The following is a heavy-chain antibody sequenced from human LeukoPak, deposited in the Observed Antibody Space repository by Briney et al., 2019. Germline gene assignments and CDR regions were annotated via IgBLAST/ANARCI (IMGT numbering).Heavy chain of an antibody. CDR3: AKAGAAGDYYYYYMDV. Sequence: PGGSLRLSCAASGFTFDDYAMHWVRQAPGKGLEWVSGISWNSGSIGYADSVKGRFTISRDNAKNSLYLQMNSLRAEDKALYYCAKAGAAGDYYYYYMDVWGKGTTVTVSS. V-gene: IGHV3-9*01. J-gene: IGHJ6*03. D-gene: IGHD6-13*01. CDR1: GFTFDDYA. CDR2: ISWNSGSI.